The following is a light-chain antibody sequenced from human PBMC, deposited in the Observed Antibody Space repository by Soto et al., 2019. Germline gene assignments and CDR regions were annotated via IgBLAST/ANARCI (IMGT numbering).Light chain of an antibody. CDR3: QQYNSYWT. J-gene: IGKJ1*01. Sequence: DIQMTQSPSTLSASVGDRVIITCRASQSINSWLAWYQQKPGKAPKLLIYKASSLESGGHSRFSGSGSGTEFTLTISSLQPDDFATYYCQQYNSYWTFGQGTKVEVK. CDR1: QSINSW. V-gene: IGKV1-5*03. CDR2: KAS.